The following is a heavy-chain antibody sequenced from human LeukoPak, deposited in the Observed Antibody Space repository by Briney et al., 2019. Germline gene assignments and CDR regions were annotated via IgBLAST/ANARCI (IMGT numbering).Heavy chain of an antibody. V-gene: IGHV1-2*02. Sequence: ASVKVSCKASGYTFTGYYMHWVRQAPGQGLEWMGWINPNSGGTNYAQKFQGRVTMTRDTSISTAYMELSRLRSDDTAVYYCATTRSGSGTYGWFDPWGQGTLVTVSS. CDR2: INPNSGGT. D-gene: IGHD3-10*01. CDR1: GYTFTGYY. CDR3: ATTRSGSGTYGWFDP. J-gene: IGHJ5*02.